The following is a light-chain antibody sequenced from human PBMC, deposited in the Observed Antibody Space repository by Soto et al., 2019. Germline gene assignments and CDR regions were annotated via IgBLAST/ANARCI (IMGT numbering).Light chain of an antibody. CDR2: GAS. Sequence: EIRMNQSPSSLSGSLGDRVTITCRASQSISSYLNWYQQKPGKAPKLLIYGASTRATGIPARFSGGGSGTDFTLTISSLEPEDFAVYYCQQRSDWPWTFGQGTKVDIK. CDR3: QQRSDWPWT. J-gene: IGKJ1*01. CDR1: QSISSY. V-gene: IGKV1-39*01.